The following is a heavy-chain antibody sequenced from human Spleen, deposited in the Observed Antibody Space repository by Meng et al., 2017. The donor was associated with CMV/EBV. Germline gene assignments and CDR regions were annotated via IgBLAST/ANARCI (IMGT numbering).Heavy chain of an antibody. CDR3: AKFTKYIVATGFDY. CDR2: IRYDGSNK. V-gene: IGHV3-30*02. J-gene: IGHJ4*02. D-gene: IGHD5-12*01. Sequence: GESLKNSCAASGFTFSSYGMHWVRQAPGKGLEWVAFIRYDGSNKYYADSVKGRFTISRDNSKNTLYLQMNSLRAEDTAVYYCAKFTKYIVATGFDYWGQGTLVTVSS. CDR1: GFTFSSYG.